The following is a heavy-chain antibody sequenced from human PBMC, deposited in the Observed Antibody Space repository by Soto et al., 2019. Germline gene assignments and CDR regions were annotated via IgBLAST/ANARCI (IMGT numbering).Heavy chain of an antibody. Sequence: EWIGEINHSGSTNYNPSLKSRVTISVDTTKNQVSLKLSSVTAADTAVYFCARPRSRRAGFFDYWAQGTVVTVS. CDR3: ARPRSRRAGFFDY. V-gene: IGHV4-34*01. J-gene: IGHJ4*02. CDR2: INHSGST.